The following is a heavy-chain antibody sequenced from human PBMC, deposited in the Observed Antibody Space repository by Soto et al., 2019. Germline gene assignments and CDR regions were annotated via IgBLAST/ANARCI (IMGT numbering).Heavy chain of an antibody. CDR1: GGSISSYY. Sequence: SETLSLTCTVSGGSISSYYWSWIRQPPGKGLEWIGYIYYSGSTNYNPSLKSRVTISVDTSKNQFSLKLSSVTAADTAVYYCARVLSPRGYSSSWWRWFDPWGQGTLVTVSS. D-gene: IGHD6-13*01. J-gene: IGHJ5*02. CDR3: ARVLSPRGYSSSWWRWFDP. V-gene: IGHV4-59*01. CDR2: IYYSGST.